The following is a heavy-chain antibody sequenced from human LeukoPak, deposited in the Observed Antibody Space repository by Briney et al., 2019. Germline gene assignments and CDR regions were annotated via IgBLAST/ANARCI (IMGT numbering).Heavy chain of an antibody. V-gene: IGHV3-21*06. J-gene: IGHJ4*02. CDR2: ISSSSSYI. D-gene: IGHD1-26*01. Sequence: GGSLRLSCAASGFTFSSYSMNWVRQAPGKGLEWVSSISSSSSYIYYADSVKGRFTISRDNANNVLYLQMNSLRAEDTAVYYCARDPTYYLRYGYFDSWGQGTLVTVSS. CDR3: ARDPTYYLRYGYFDS. CDR1: GFTFSSYS.